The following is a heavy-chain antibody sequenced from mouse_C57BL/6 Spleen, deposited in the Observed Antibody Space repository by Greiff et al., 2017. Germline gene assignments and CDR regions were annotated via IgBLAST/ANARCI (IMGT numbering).Heavy chain of an antibody. J-gene: IGHJ2*01. Sequence: VQLQQPGAELVRPGSSVKLSCTASGYTFTSYWMHWVKQRPIQGLEWIGNIDPSDSETHYNQKFKDKATLTVDKSSSTAYMQLSSLTSEDSAVYYCERGYYNGSRTYYFDYWGQGTTLTVSS. CDR1: GYTFTSYW. CDR3: ERGYYNGSRTYYFDY. CDR2: IDPSDSET. V-gene: IGHV1-52*01. D-gene: IGHD1-1*01.